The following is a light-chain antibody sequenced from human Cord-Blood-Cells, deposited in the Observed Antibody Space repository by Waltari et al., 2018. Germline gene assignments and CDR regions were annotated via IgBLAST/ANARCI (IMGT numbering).Light chain of an antibody. V-gene: IGLV2-14*01. CDR3: SSYTSSSTWV. J-gene: IGLJ3*02. CDR1: RSHVGGYNY. Sequence: QSALTQPASVSGSPGQSITISCTGTRSHVGGYNYVSWYQQHPGKAPKLLIYDVSKRPSGVSNRFSGSKSGSTASLTISGLQAEDEADYYCSSYTSSSTWVFGGGTKLTVL. CDR2: DVS.